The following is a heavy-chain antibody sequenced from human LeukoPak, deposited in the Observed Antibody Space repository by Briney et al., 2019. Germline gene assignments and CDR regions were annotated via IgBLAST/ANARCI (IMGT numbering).Heavy chain of an antibody. CDR2: ISSSSTII. CDR3: ARGGISNFDY. J-gene: IGHJ4*02. CDR1: GFPFSSYA. D-gene: IGHD2/OR15-2a*01. Sequence: GGSLRLSCAASGFPFSSYAINWVRQAPGKGLEWLSYISSSSTIIYYADSVKGRFTISRDNTKNSLYLQINSLRAEDTAVYYCARGGISNFDYWGQGTLVTVSS. V-gene: IGHV3-48*04.